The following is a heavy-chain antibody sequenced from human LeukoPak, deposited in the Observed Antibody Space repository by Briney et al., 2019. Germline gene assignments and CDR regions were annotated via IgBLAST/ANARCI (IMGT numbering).Heavy chain of an antibody. CDR3: AKDIWFGDPPRAFDI. V-gene: IGHV3-74*01. Sequence: GGSLRLSCATSGFTFTTFWMHWVRQAPGKGLVWVSRINHDGSSTNYADSVKGRFTISRDNAKNSLYLQMNSLRAEDTALYYCAKDIWFGDPPRAFDIWGQGTMVTVSS. CDR2: INHDGSST. J-gene: IGHJ3*02. D-gene: IGHD3-10*01. CDR1: GFTFTTFW.